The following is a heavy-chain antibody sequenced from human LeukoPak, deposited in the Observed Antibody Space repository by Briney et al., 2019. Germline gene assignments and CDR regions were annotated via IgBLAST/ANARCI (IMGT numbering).Heavy chain of an antibody. CDR1: GFTFSSYE. J-gene: IGHJ4*02. CDR2: IGSSGTTI. D-gene: IGHD1-26*01. CDR3: TRDTSAKPRGYFDY. V-gene: IGHV3-48*03. Sequence: PGGSLRLSCSASGFTFSSYEMNWVRQAPGKGLEWVSDIGSSGTTIYYADSVKGRFTISRDNAKNSLYLQMNSLRADDTALYYCTRDTSAKPRGYFDYWGQGTLVTVSS.